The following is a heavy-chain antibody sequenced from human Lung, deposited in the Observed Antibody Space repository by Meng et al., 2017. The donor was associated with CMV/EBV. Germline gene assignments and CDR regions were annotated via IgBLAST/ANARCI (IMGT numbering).Heavy chain of an antibody. V-gene: IGHV4-30-4*08. CDR1: GASISSANYY. Sequence: TLSLXCIVSGASISSANYYWSWIRQAPGKGLEWIGYSVHSGSTYYNPSPRSRVTISADTSKNQFSLRLNSVTVTDTAGYYCAREGNLPFTSSSCFAPWGQGTXVNGAS. CDR2: SVHSGST. CDR3: AREGNLPFTSSSCFAP. D-gene: IGHD3-16*01. J-gene: IGHJ5*02.